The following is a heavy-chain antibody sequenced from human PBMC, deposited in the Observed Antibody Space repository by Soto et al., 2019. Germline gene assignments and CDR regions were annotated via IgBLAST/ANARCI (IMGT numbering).Heavy chain of an antibody. CDR3: ATYSPYILTGVDY. V-gene: IGHV5-10-1*01. D-gene: IGHD3-9*01. CDR2: IDPSDSYT. J-gene: IGHJ4*02. CDR1: GYSFTSYW. Sequence: GESLKISCKGSGYSFTSYWISWVRQMPGKGPAWMGRIDPSDSYTNYSPSFQGHVTISADKCITTAYLQSTSLKPSDTSMYYCATYSPYILTGVDYWGQGTLVTVSS.